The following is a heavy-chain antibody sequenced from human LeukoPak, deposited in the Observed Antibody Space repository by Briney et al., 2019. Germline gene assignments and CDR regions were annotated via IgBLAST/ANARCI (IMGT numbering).Heavy chain of an antibody. CDR2: IWYDGSDK. CDR1: GFTFNTYG. CDR3: ARVGCTGGSCLAYNYYAMDV. V-gene: IGHV3-33*01. Sequence: HPGGSLRLSCAASGFTFNTYGMNWVRQAPGKGLEWVAIIWYDGSDKYYAEPVKGRFTISRDNSKNTLYLQVNSLRAEDTAVYYCARVGCTGGSCLAYNYYAMDVWGQGTTVTVSS. D-gene: IGHD2-15*01. J-gene: IGHJ6*02.